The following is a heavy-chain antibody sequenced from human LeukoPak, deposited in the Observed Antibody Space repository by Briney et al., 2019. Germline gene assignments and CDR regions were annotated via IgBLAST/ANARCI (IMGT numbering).Heavy chain of an antibody. CDR2: IGYSGTNT. CDR1: GFTFSSYA. J-gene: IGHJ4*02. Sequence: GGSLRLSCAASGFTFSSYAMSWVRQAPGEGLEWVAYIGYSGTNTHYADSVKGRFTISRDNSKNTVHLQMNSLRAADTALYSCARDLTGKYYIAYWGQGTLVTVSS. V-gene: IGHV3-30*02. CDR3: ARDLTGKYYIAY. D-gene: IGHD2-8*02.